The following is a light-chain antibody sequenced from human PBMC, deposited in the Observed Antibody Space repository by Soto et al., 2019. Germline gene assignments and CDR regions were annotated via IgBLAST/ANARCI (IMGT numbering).Light chain of an antibody. Sequence: EIVLTQSPGTLSESPGERATLSCRASQSVSSSYLAWYQQKPGQAPRLLIYGASSRATGIPDRFSGSGSGTDFTLTISRLEPEDFAVYYCQQYGSSPLYTFGQGTKLEIK. CDR3: QQYGSSPLYT. CDR2: GAS. V-gene: IGKV3-20*01. J-gene: IGKJ2*01. CDR1: QSVSSSY.